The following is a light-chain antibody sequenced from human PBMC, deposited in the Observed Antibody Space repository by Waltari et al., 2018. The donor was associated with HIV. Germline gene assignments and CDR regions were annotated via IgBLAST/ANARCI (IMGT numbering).Light chain of an antibody. V-gene: IGKV2D-29*01. CDR1: ETLLQSDGKTY. Sequence: EIVMTQTPPFLSVAPGQAASISCKSSETLLQSDGKTYFYWYVQKTGQPPQLLLYEVSNRFTGVPYRFIGSGSGTDFTLILSRVEAEDVGVYYCMQSAQFPLTFGGGTKVEIK. J-gene: IGKJ4*01. CDR2: EVS. CDR3: MQSAQFPLT.